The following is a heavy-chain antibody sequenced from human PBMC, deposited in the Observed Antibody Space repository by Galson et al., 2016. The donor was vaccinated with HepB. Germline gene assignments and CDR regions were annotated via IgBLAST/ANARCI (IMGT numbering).Heavy chain of an antibody. CDR2: IYTGGIS. CDR3: AGAIRFNWNDVWLDS. J-gene: IGHJ4*02. Sequence: SETLSLTCTVSGDSISGFYWSWIRQPAGKGLEWIGRIYTGGISNYNPSLKSRVTMSLDASKNQLSLSLISVTAADTAVYFCAGAIRFNWNDVWLDSWGQGILVTVSS. V-gene: IGHV4-4*07. D-gene: IGHD1-1*01. CDR1: GDSISGFY.